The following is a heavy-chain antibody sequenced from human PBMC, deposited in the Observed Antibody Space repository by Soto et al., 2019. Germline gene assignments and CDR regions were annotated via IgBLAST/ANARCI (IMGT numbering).Heavy chain of an antibody. Sequence: ASVKVSCKASGYTFTSYGISWLRQAPGQGLEWMGWISAYNGNTNYAQKLQGRVTMTTDTSTSTAYMELRSLRSDDTAVYYCARDGYYDILTGYGGYYYYGMDVWGQGTTVTVSS. CDR3: ARDGYYDILTGYGGYYYYGMDV. J-gene: IGHJ6*02. CDR1: GYTFTSYG. D-gene: IGHD3-9*01. V-gene: IGHV1-18*01. CDR2: ISAYNGNT.